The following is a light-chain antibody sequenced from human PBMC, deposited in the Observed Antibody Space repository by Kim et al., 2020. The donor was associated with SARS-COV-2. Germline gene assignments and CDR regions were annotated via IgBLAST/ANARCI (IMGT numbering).Light chain of an antibody. CDR2: RNN. V-gene: IGLV10-54*01. J-gene: IGLJ3*02. CDR1: SNNVGNQG. Sequence: PTPTLTCTGNSNNVGNQGAAWLQQHQGHPPTPLYYRNNNRPSGIAERLSASRSGNTASLTITGLQPEDEADYYCSAWDSSLSVWVFGGGTQLTVL. CDR3: SAWDSSLSVWV.